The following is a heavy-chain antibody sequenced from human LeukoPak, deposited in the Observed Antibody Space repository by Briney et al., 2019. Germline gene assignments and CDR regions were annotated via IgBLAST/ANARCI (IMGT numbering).Heavy chain of an antibody. V-gene: IGHV4-39*07. D-gene: IGHD2-2*02. CDR3: AGEPVLRNSYTNYFDY. Sequence: SETLSLTCTVSGGSISSSSYYWGWIRQPPGKGLEWIGSIYYSGTTYYNPSLKSRVTISVDTSKNQFSLKLRSVTAADTAVYYCAGEPVLRNSYTNYFDYWDQGTLVTVSS. CDR1: GGSISSSSYY. CDR2: IYYSGTT. J-gene: IGHJ4*02.